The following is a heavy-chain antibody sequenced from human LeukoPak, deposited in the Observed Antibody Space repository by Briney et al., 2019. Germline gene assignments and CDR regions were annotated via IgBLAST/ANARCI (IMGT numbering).Heavy chain of an antibody. CDR2: ISNSGST. Sequence: PSETLSLTCAVSGASISSYYWTWIRQPPGKGLEYIAYISNSGSTNYNPSLESRVTISVDTSKSQLSLKESSVTAADTAAYYCAKGGRPGAFDIWGQGTMVTVCS. CDR1: GASISSYY. D-gene: IGHD3/OR15-3a*01. J-gene: IGHJ3*02. V-gene: IGHV4-59*01. CDR3: AKGGRPGAFDI.